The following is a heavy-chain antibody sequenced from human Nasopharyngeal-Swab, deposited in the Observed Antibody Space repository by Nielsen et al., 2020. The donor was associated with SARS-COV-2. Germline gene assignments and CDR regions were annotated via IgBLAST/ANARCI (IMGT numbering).Heavy chain of an antibody. CDR2: INHNERN. V-gene: IGHV4-34*01. Sequence: ESLKISCSVSGGSFNGFYWNWIRQPPGKGLEWIGEINHNERNNYNPSLKSRVTMSVDTSNNRVSLKLTSLTATDTAVYYFARAGRVGDAYTGLDVWGQGTTVTVSS. D-gene: IGHD5-24*01. CDR3: ARAGRVGDAYTGLDV. J-gene: IGHJ6*02. CDR1: GGSFNGFY.